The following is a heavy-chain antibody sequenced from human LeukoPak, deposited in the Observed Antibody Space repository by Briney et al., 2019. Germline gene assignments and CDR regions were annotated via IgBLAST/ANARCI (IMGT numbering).Heavy chain of an antibody. CDR2: IYAAGTT. D-gene: IGHD2-8*01. V-gene: IGHV3-53*01. CDR1: GFDVTNFY. CDR3: ARANGVSGQYSTVDYFDS. Sequence: GGSLRLSCAASGFDVTNFYMGWVRQAPGKGLEWVSLIYAAGTTHFSGSVKGRFSISRDTSENKMDLQMNGLRAEDTAVYFCARANGVSGQYSTVDYFDSWGQGPLVIVSS. J-gene: IGHJ4*02.